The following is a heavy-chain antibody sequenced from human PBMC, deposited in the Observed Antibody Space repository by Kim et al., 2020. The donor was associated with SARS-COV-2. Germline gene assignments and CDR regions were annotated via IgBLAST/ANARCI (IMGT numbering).Heavy chain of an antibody. CDR1: GYTFTSYA. J-gene: IGHJ4*02. CDR3: ARDEPNVGYSSSHDPGGLD. CDR2: INTNTGNP. V-gene: IGHV7-4-1*02. Sequence: ASVKVSCKASGYTFTSYAMNWVRQAPGQGLEWMGWINTNTGNPTYAQGFTGRFVFSLDTSVSTAYLQISSLKAEDTAVYYCARDEPNVGYSSSHDPGGLDWGQGTLVTVSS. D-gene: IGHD6-13*01.